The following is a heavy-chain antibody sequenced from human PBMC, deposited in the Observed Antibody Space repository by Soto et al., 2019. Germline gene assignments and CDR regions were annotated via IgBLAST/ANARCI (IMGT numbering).Heavy chain of an antibody. CDR2: ISGDGKTT. V-gene: IGHV3-23*01. D-gene: IGHD5-12*01. J-gene: IGHJ6*02. CDR3: VKDWLGNKCPCWDV. Sequence: EVQVLESGGGLLQPGGSLRLSCVASGFTFNAHAMTWVRQGPGMGLEWTSTISGDGKTTHYADSVKGRFTVSRDNSKKPLSLQMNGLEAEETPTNYWVKDWLGNKCPCWDVWAKGPRSPSP. CDR1: GFTFNAHA.